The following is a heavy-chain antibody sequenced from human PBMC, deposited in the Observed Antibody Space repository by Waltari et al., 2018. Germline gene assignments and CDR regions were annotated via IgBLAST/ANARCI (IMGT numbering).Heavy chain of an antibody. V-gene: IGHV1-69*01. J-gene: IGHJ4*02. CDR1: GGTFSSYA. CDR2: IIPIFGTA. D-gene: IGHD3-16*02. Sequence: VQSGAEVKKPGSSVKVSCKASGGTFSSYAISWVRQAPGQGLEWMGGIIPIFGTANYAQKFQGRVTITADESTSTAYMELSSLRSEATAMNYVAISDMITFGGVFVIGYYFDYWGQGTLVTVSS. CDR3: AISDMITFGGVFVIGYYFDY.